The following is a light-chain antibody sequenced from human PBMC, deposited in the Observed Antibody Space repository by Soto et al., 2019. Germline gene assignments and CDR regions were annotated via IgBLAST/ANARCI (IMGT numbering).Light chain of an antibody. CDR1: SSDVGGYNY. J-gene: IGLJ1*01. CDR2: EVS. Sequence: QSALAQPASVSGAPGQSITISCTGTSSDVGGYNYVSWYQQHPGKAPKLMIYEVSNRPSGVSNRFSGSKSGNTASLTISGLQAEDDSYYYCSPYLSTSPYVLGTG. V-gene: IGLV2-14*01. CDR3: SPYLSTSPYV.